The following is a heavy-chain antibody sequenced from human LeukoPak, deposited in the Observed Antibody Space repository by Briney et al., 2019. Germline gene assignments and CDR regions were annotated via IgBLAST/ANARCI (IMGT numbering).Heavy chain of an antibody. V-gene: IGHV3-23*01. CDR2: MSASIGST. CDR3: AKVKIHDSSGYYSHCFDN. Sequence: PGGSLRLSCAASGFSFNKYAMGWVRQARGRGLEWVSVMSASIGSTYYADSVKGRFTISRDNSKGSQYLQMNNLRAEDTAVYYCAKVKIHDSSGYYSHCFDNWGQGTLVTVSS. CDR1: GFSFNKYA. D-gene: IGHD3-22*01. J-gene: IGHJ4*02.